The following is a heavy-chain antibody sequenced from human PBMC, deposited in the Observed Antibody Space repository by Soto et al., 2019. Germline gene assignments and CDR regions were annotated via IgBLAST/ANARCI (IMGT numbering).Heavy chain of an antibody. V-gene: IGHV5-51*01. J-gene: IGHJ2*01. D-gene: IGHD3-16*01. CDR2: IYPGDSDT. CDR3: ARPYYDYVSGSYAPVDCYFDL. CDR1: GYSFTSYW. Sequence: GESLKISCKGSGYSFTSYWIGWVRQMPGKGLEWMGIIYPGDSDTRYSPSFQGQVTISADKSISTAYLQWSSLKASDTAMYYCARPYYDYVSGSYAPVDCYFDLWGRGTLVTVSS.